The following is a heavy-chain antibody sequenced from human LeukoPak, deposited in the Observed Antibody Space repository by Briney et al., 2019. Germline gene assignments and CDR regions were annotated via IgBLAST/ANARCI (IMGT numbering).Heavy chain of an antibody. D-gene: IGHD4-23*01. J-gene: IGHJ4*02. CDR2: ISSSADST. V-gene: IGHV3-23*01. CDR1: GYTFRDYS. CDR3: AKPLEKYTYGGNFDY. Sequence: GGSLRLSCAASGYTFRDYSVNWVRQVPGKGLAWVSVISSSADSTYYADSVKGRFTISRDNSKNTLYLQMNNLRAEDTAVYYCAKPLEKYTYGGNFDYWGQGILVTVSS.